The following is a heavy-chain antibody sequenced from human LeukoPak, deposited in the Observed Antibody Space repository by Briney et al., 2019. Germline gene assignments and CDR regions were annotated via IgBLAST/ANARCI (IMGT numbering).Heavy chain of an antibody. CDR3: ARAESSSRYYYYGMDV. D-gene: IGHD6-6*01. V-gene: IGHV1-8*01. CDR2: VNPNSGNT. Sequence: ASVKVSCKASGYTFTSYDINWVRQATGQGLVWMGWVNPNSGNTGYAQKFQGRVTITRNTSISTAYMELSSLRSEDTAVYYCARAESSSRYYYYGMDVWGQGTTVTVSS. J-gene: IGHJ6*02. CDR1: GYTFTSYD.